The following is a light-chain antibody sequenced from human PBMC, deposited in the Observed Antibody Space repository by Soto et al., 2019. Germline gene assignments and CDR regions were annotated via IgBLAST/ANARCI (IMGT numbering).Light chain of an antibody. CDR1: SSDVGNYNL. J-gene: IGLJ1*01. Sequence: QSVLTQPASVSGSPGQSITISCTGTSSDVGNYNLVSWYQQHPGKATKLMIYEDTKRPSGVSNRFSGSKSGNTASLTISWLQAEDEADYYCCSYAGSSFYVFGTGTKVTVL. V-gene: IGLV2-23*01. CDR2: EDT. CDR3: CSYAGSSFYV.